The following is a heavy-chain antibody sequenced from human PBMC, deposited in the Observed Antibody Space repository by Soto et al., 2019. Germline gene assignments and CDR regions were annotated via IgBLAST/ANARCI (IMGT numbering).Heavy chain of an antibody. CDR2: IYYSGST. D-gene: IGHD6-13*01. CDR3: ARTVAAGTVDY. Sequence: QVQLQESGPGLVKPSETLSLTCTVSGGSISSYYWSWIRQPPGTGLEWIGYIYYSGSTKYNPSPQSRVTISLDTTKNQFSLELSSVTAADTAVYYCARTVAAGTVDYWGQGTLVTVSS. V-gene: IGHV4-59*08. J-gene: IGHJ4*02. CDR1: GGSISSYY.